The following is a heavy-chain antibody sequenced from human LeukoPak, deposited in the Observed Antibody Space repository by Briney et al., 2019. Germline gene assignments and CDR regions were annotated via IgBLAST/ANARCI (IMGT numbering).Heavy chain of an antibody. D-gene: IGHD6-19*01. Sequence: SSDTLSLTCTVSGGSISNSRYSWGCIRQPPRKGLEWIASIYYSGTTYYNPSLKSRVTISVDTSKNQFSLKLSSVTAADTAVYYCARHVGGRFRSGFDYWGQGTLVTVSS. CDR3: ARHVGGRFRSGFDY. CDR1: GGSISNSRYS. CDR2: IYYSGTT. J-gene: IGHJ4*02. V-gene: IGHV4-39*01.